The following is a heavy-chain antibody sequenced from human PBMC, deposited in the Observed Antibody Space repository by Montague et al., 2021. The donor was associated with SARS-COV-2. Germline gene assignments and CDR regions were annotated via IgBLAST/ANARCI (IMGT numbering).Heavy chain of an antibody. D-gene: IGHD3-3*01. CDR2: IWYDGSNK. Sequence: SLRLSCAASGFTFSSYGMHWVRQAPGKGLEWVAVIWYDGSNKYYADSVKGRFTISRDNSKNTLYLQMNSLRAEDTAVYYCARDQVITIFGVGYYYYYGMNFWGQGTTVTVSS. CDR3: ARDQVITIFGVGYYYYYGMNF. CDR1: GFTFSSYG. J-gene: IGHJ6*02. V-gene: IGHV3-33*01.